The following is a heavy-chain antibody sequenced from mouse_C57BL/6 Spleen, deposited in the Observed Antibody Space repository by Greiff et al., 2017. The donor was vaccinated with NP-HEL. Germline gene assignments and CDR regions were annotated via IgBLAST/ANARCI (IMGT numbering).Heavy chain of an antibody. V-gene: IGHV1-5*01. Sequence: VQLQQSGTVLARPGASVKMSCKTSGYTFTSYWMHWVKQRPGQGLEWIGAIYPGNSDTSYNQKFKGKAKLTAVTSASTAYMELSSLTNEDSAVYYCTRSRLLQAWFAYWGQGTLVTVSA. J-gene: IGHJ3*01. CDR1: GYTFTSYW. CDR2: IYPGNSDT. D-gene: IGHD2-3*01. CDR3: TRSRLLQAWFAY.